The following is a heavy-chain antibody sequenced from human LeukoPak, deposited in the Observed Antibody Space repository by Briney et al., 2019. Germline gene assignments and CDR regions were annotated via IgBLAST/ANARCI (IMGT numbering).Heavy chain of an antibody. V-gene: IGHV1-46*01. CDR1: GYTFTSYY. Sequence: ASVKVSCKASGYTFTSYYIHWVRQAPGQGLEWMGIINPSGGSTSYAQKFQGRVTMTRDTSTGTVYMELSSLRSEDTAVYYCARSNNWNYEENWFDPWGQGTLVTVSS. CDR2: INPSGGST. J-gene: IGHJ5*02. D-gene: IGHD1-7*01. CDR3: ARSNNWNYEENWFDP.